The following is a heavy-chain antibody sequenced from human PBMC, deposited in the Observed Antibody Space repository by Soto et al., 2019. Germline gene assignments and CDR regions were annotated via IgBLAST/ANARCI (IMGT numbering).Heavy chain of an antibody. D-gene: IGHD3-3*01. CDR2: ISYDGSNK. CDR1: GFTFSSYA. J-gene: IGHJ4*02. V-gene: IGHV3-30-3*01. Sequence: QVQLVESGGGVVQPGRSLRLSCAASGFTFSSYAMHWVRQAPGKGLEWVAVISYDGSNKYYADSVKGRFTISRDNSKNTLYLQMNSLRAEDTAVYYCARVGYDCCFDYWGQGTLVAVSS. CDR3: ARVGYDCCFDY.